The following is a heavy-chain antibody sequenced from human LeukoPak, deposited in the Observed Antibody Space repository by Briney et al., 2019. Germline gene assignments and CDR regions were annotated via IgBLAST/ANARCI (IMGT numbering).Heavy chain of an antibody. V-gene: IGHV1-46*01. D-gene: IGHD3-22*01. CDR3: ARGGYYYSHENWFDP. J-gene: IGHJ5*02. Sequence: ASVKVSCKASGYTFTNYYTHWVRQAPGQGLEWMGIINPSGGITNYAQKFQGRVTMTRDMSTSTVYMELSSLRSEDTAVYYCARGGYYYSHENWFDPWGQGTLVTVSS. CDR1: GYTFTNYY. CDR2: INPSGGIT.